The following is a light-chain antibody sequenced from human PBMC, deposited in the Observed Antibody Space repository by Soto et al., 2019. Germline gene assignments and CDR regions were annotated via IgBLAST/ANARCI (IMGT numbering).Light chain of an antibody. J-gene: IGKJ4*01. V-gene: IGKV1-16*02. Sequence: DIQMTQSPSALSASVGDRVTITCRASQDISNYLAWFQQEPGKAPKSLIYAASILQSGVPSKFSGSGSGTDFTLTISSLQPEDIATYYCQQYNTYPLTFGGGTKVEIK. CDR3: QQYNTYPLT. CDR2: AAS. CDR1: QDISNY.